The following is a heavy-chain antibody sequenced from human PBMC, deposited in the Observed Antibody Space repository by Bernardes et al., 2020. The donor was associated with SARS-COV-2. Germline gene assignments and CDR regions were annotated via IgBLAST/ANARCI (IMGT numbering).Heavy chain of an antibody. CDR1: GYTFTSYG. J-gene: IGHJ4*02. CDR2: ISAYNGTT. D-gene: IGHD4-17*01. V-gene: IGHV1-18*01. CDR3: ARPMTTVTPYLGY. Sequence: AALKVSCKASGYTFTSYGIHWVRQAPGQGLEWMGWISAYNGTTTYAQKLQGRVTMTTDTSTSTAYMELRSLRSDDTAVYYCARPMTTVTPYLGYWGQGTLVTVSS.